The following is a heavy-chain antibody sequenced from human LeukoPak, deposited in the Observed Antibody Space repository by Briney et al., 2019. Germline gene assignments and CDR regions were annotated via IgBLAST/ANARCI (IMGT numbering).Heavy chain of an antibody. CDR1: GGTFSSYA. CDR2: IIPIFGTA. V-gene: IGHV1-69*06. J-gene: IGHJ4*02. CDR3: AIMGTTKEMATIYAGY. D-gene: IGHD5-24*01. Sequence: ASVKVSCKASGGTFSSYAISWVRQAPGQGLEWMGGIIPIFGTANYAQKFQGRVTITADKSTSTAYMELSSLRSEDTAVYYCAIMGTTKEMATIYAGYWGQGTLVTVSS.